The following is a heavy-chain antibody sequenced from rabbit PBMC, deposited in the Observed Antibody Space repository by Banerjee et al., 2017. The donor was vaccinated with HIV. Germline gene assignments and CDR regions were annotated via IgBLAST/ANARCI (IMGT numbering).Heavy chain of an antibody. CDR1: GFSFSSYW. V-gene: IGHV1S45*01. J-gene: IGHJ4*01. CDR2: IYAGSSAGT. CDR3: ARGGGNYYDWYFAL. D-gene: IGHD8-1*01. Sequence: QEQLEESGGDLVKPEGSPTLTCTASGFSFSSYWIYWVRQAPGKGLEWIACIYAGSSAGTYYASWAKGRFTISKTSSTTVTLQMTSLTAADTATYFCARGGGNYYDWYFALWGQGTLVTVS.